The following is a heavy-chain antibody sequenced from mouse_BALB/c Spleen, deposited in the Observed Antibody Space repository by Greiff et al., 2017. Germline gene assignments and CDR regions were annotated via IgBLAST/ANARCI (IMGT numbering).Heavy chain of an antibody. V-gene: IGHV5-17*02. D-gene: IGHD2-14*01. Sequence: EVKLVESGGGLVQPGGSRKLSCAASGFTFSSFGMHWVRQAPEKGLEWVAYISSGSSTIYYADTVKGRFTISRDNPKNTLFLQMTSLRSEDTAMYYCAARKVRYDGDYYAMDYWGQGTSVTVSS. CDR3: AARKVRYDGDYYAMDY. J-gene: IGHJ4*01. CDR1: GFTFSSFG. CDR2: ISSGSSTI.